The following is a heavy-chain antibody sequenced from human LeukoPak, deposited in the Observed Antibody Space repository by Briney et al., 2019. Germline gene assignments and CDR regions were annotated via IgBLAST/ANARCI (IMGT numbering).Heavy chain of an antibody. D-gene: IGHD6-19*01. CDR1: GFTFSSYG. Sequence: GRSLRLSCAASGFTFSSYGMHWVRQAPGKGLEWVAVIWYDGSNKYYADSVKGRFTISRDNSKNTLYLQMNSLRAEDTAVYYCARRSQWLVRAFDYWGQGTLVTVSS. CDR2: IWYDGSNK. V-gene: IGHV3-33*01. J-gene: IGHJ4*02. CDR3: ARRSQWLVRAFDY.